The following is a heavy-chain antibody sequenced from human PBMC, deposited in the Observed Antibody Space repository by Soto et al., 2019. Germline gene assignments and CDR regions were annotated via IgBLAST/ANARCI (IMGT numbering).Heavy chain of an antibody. V-gene: IGHV1-8*01. D-gene: IGHD4-17*01. CDR2: MNPNSGNT. CDR3: ARGRTHDYGDSIPGRIDQ. J-gene: IGHJ5*02. CDR1: GYTFTSYD. Sequence: GASVKVSCKASGYTFTSYDINWVRQATGQGLEWMGWMNPNSGNTGYAQKFQGRVTMTRNTSISTAYMELSSLRSEDTAVYYCARGRTHDYGDSIPGRIDQWGKGTRVTVCS.